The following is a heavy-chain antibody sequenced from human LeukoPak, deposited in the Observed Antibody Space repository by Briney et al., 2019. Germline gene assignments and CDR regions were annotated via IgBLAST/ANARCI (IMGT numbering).Heavy chain of an antibody. CDR2: IIPIFGTA. J-gene: IGHJ4*02. Sequence: ASVKVSCKASGGTFSSYAISWVRQAPGQGLEWMGGIIPIFGTANYAQKFQGRVTITTDESTSTAYMGLSSLRSEDTAVYYCASGGEVAAAGFDYWGQGTLVTVSS. CDR1: GGTFSSYA. D-gene: IGHD6-13*01. CDR3: ASGGEVAAAGFDY. V-gene: IGHV1-69*05.